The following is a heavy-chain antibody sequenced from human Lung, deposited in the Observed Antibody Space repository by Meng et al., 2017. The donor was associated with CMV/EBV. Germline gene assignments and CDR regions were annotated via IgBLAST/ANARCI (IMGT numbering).Heavy chain of an antibody. CDR1: GSTLNTYT. D-gene: IGHD3-22*01. J-gene: IGHJ6*02. CDR2: FIPILGMA. V-gene: IGHV1-69*02. Sequence: SVXVSXKASGSTLNTYTISWVRQAPGQGLEWMGRFIPILGMANYVLKFQGRVTITADKSTSTAYMELSSLRSDDTAVYYCARSDRVADSYGMNAWGQGTXVTVAS. CDR3: ARSDRVADSYGMNA.